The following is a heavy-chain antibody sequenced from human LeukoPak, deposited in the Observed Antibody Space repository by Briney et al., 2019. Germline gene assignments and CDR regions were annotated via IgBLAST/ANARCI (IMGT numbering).Heavy chain of an antibody. CDR1: GFTFDDYA. J-gene: IGHJ5*02. CDR3: AKNPRIVVVPAATFDP. Sequence: GGSLRLSCAASGFTFDDYAMHWVRQAPGKGLEWVSGISWNSGSIGYADSVKGRFTISRDNAKNSLYLQMNSLRAEDTAVYYCAKNPRIVVVPAATFDPWGQGTLVTVSS. V-gene: IGHV3-9*01. CDR2: ISWNSGSI. D-gene: IGHD2-2*01.